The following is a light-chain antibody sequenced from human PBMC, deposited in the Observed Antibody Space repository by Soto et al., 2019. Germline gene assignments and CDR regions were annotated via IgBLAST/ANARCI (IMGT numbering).Light chain of an antibody. CDR1: QGVSSF. J-gene: IGKJ5*01. Sequence: EIVLTQSPATLSLSPGERATLSCRASQGVSSFLAWYQQKPGQAPRLLIYDASIRATGIPARFSGSGSGTDFTLTSSSLEPEDFAVYYCQQRSNWPPITFGHGTRLEIK. V-gene: IGKV3-11*01. CDR3: QQRSNWPPIT. CDR2: DAS.